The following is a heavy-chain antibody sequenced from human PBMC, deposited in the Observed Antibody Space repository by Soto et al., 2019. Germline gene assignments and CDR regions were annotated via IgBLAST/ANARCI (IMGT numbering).Heavy chain of an antibody. D-gene: IGHD1-26*01. CDR2: ISASGGLK. CDR1: GFTFTNYA. V-gene: IGHV3-23*01. J-gene: IGHJ5*02. Sequence: EVQLSESGGDLRQPGGSLRLSCAASGFTFTNYAMTWVRQTPGKGLEWVSGISASGGLKYYADSVQGRFTVSRDNSKNILYLQMENREDGDTALYYCAREVGAPSGWLDPWGQGTQVTVSS. CDR3: AREVGAPSGWLDP.